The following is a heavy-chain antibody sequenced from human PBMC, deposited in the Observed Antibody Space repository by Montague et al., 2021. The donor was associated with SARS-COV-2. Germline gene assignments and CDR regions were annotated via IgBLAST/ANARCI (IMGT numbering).Heavy chain of an antibody. V-gene: IGHV4-39*01. J-gene: IGHJ3*02. Sequence: SETLSLTCTVSGGSISSSSYYWGWIRQPPGKGLEWIGSIYYSGSTYYNLSLKSRVTISVDTSKNQFSLKLSSVTAADTAVYYCARIGWLRGAFDIWGQGTMVTVSS. CDR1: GGSISSSSYY. D-gene: IGHD5-12*01. CDR2: IYYSGST. CDR3: ARIGWLRGAFDI.